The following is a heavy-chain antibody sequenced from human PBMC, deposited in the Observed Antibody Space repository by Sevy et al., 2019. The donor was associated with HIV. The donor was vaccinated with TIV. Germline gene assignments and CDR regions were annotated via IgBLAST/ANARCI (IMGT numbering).Heavy chain of an antibody. CDR3: ARDDGNYYFHY. V-gene: IGHV3-7*01. J-gene: IGHJ4*02. D-gene: IGHD1-7*01. CDR2: IKQDAGQK. CDR1: GFTFSKYW. Sequence: GGSLRLSCAASGFTFSKYWMGWVRQAPGKGLEWVVNIKQDAGQKYYVDSVKGRFTISRDNAKNSLYPQMNSLRAEDTAVYFCARDDGNYYFHYWGQGTLVTVSS.